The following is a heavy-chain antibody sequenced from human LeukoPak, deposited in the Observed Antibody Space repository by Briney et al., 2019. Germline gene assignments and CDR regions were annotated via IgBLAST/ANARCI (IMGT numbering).Heavy chain of an antibody. CDR1: GFTFSDYY. D-gene: IGHD5-18*01. Sequence: GGSLRLSCAASGFTFSDYYMSWIRQAPGKGLEWVSYISSSGSTIYYADSVKGRFTISRDNAKDSLYLQMNSLRAEDTAVYYCAGSSAYSYGYIDYWGQGTLVTVSS. J-gene: IGHJ4*02. V-gene: IGHV3-11*04. CDR3: AGSSAYSYGYIDY. CDR2: ISSSGSTI.